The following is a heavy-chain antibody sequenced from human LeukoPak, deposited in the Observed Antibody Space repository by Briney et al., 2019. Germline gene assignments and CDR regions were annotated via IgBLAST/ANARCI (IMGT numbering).Heavy chain of an antibody. V-gene: IGHV1-69*05. CDR2: IIPIFGTA. J-gene: IGHJ4*02. Sequence: ASVKVSCKASGGTFSSYAISWVRQAPGQGLEWMGGIIPIFGTANYAQKFQGRVTMTRDMSTSTVYMELSSLRSEDTAVYYCARDRSRREGYFDYWGQGTLVTVSS. CDR1: GGTFSSYA. CDR3: ARDRSRREGYFDY.